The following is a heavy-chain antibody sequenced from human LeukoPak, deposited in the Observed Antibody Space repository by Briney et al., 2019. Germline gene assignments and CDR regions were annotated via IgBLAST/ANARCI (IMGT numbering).Heavy chain of an antibody. D-gene: IGHD3-16*02. CDR1: GFTFSSYG. CDR2: ISYDGSNN. V-gene: IGHV3-30*18. J-gene: IGHJ6*02. CDR3: AKDRSRYASGGMDV. Sequence: GGSLRPSCAASGFTFSSYGMFWVRQAPGKGLEWVAVISYDGSNNYHADSVKGRFTISRDNSKNTLYLQMNSLRAEDTAVYYCAKDRSRYASGGMDVWGQGTTVTVSS.